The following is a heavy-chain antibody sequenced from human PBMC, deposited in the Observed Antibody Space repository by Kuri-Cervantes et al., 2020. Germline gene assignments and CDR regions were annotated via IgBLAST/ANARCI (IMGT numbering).Heavy chain of an antibody. CDR3: ATVRPAPVVVVALDAFDI. J-gene: IGHJ3*02. CDR2: FDPEDGET. D-gene: IGHD2-15*01. CDR1: GYTLTELS. Sequence: PVKVSCKVSGYTLTELSMHWVRQAPGKGLEWMGGFDPEDGETIYAQKFQGRVTMTEDTSTDTAYMELSSLRSEDTAVCYCATVRPAPVVVVALDAFDIWGQGTMVTVSS. V-gene: IGHV1-24*01.